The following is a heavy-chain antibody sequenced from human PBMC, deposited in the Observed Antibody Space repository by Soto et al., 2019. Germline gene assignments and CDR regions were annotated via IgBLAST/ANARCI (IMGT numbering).Heavy chain of an antibody. D-gene: IGHD2-15*01. V-gene: IGHV4-59*01. CDR1: GGSISSYY. Sequence: SETLSLTCTVSGGSISSYYWSWIRQPPGKGLEWIGYIYYSGSTNYNPSLKSRVTISVDTSKNQFSLKLSSVTAADTAVYYCARDGGYCSGGSCYNYYYYMDVWGKGTTVTVSS. CDR3: ARDGGYCSGGSCYNYYYYMDV. J-gene: IGHJ6*03. CDR2: IYYSGST.